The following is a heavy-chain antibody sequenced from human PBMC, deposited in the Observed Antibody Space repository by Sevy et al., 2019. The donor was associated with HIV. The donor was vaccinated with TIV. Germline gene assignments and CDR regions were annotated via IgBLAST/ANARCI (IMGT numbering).Heavy chain of an antibody. V-gene: IGHV3-15*01. CDR2: IKSKTDGGTT. Sequence: GGSLRLSCAASGFTFSNAWMSWVRQAPGKGLEWVGRIKSKTDGGTTDYVAPVKGRFTISRDDSKNTLFLQMISLKTEDTAVYYCSTDPIIVLLVTDGMDVWGQGTTVTVSS. J-gene: IGHJ6*02. CDR1: GFTFSNAW. CDR3: STDPIIVLLVTDGMDV. D-gene: IGHD2-8*02.